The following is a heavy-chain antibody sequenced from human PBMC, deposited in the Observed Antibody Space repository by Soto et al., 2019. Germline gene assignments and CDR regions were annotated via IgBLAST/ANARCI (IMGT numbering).Heavy chain of an antibody. J-gene: IGHJ5*02. CDR2: ISSSGSTI. CDR1: DYD. V-gene: IGHV3-11*01. D-gene: IGHD6-13*01. Sequence: DYDRRRILKKKGKGLEWVSYISSSGSTIYYADSVKGRFTISRDNAKNSLYLQMNSLRAEDTAVYYCARDPLEQQLVLGWFDPWGQGTLVTVSS. CDR3: ARDPLEQQLVLGWFDP.